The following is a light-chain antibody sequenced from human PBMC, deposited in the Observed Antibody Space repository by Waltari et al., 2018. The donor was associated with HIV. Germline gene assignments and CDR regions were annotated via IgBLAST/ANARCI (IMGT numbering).Light chain of an antibody. CDR2: GNS. J-gene: IGLJ1*01. CDR3: QSHDSSLSGYV. V-gene: IGLV1-40*01. CDR1: RSTTEDGYH. Sequence: QSVLAQPPSVSGAPGQRVTISCTGSRSTTEDGYHVPSYQQLPGTPPTLLIYGNSNRPSGVPDRFSGSKSGTSASLAITGLQAEDEADYHCQSHDSSLSGYVFGTGTKVTVL.